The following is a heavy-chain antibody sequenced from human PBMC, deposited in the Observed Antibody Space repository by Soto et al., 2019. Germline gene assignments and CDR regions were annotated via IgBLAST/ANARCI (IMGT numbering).Heavy chain of an antibody. J-gene: IGHJ4*02. CDR2: ISTYNGNT. CDR3: AREGAHSTGWYDYFDQ. V-gene: IGHV1-18*04. Sequence: QVQLVQSGGEVKKPGASVNISCKATGYTFISYSITWVRQAPGQGLEWMGWISTYNGNTKYAQSLQGRVTLTRDTSTKTAFMEIRGLRSDDTAIYYCAREGAHSTGWYDYFDQWGQGTLVAVSS. CDR1: GYTFISYS. D-gene: IGHD6-13*01.